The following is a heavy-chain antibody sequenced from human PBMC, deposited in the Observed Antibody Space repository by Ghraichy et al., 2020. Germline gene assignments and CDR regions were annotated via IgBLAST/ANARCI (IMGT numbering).Heavy chain of an antibody. V-gene: IGHV4-59*01. J-gene: IGHJ4*02. CDR1: SGSMTTYY. D-gene: IGHD3-10*01. CDR2: IHSSGST. CDR3: VRDPGY. Sequence: SQTLSLTCTVSSGSMTTYYWSWIRQPPGKGLEWIGYIHSSGSTNHNPSLTSRVTMSLDTSKNQFSLKLRSVTAADTAVYYCVRDPGYGGQGTLVTVSS.